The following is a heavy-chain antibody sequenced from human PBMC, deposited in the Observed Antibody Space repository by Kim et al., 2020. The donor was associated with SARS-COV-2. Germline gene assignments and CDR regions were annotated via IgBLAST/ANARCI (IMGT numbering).Heavy chain of an antibody. CDR1: GGSFSGYY. V-gene: IGHV4-34*01. J-gene: IGHJ4*02. CDR2: INHSGST. D-gene: IGHD6-13*01. Sequence: SETLSLTCAVYGGSFSGYYWSWIRQPPGKGLEWIGEINHSGSTNYNPSLKSRVTISVDTSKNQFSLKLSSVTAADTAVYYCARGGGAAAGTRNDYWGQGTLVTVSS. CDR3: ARGGGAAAGTRNDY.